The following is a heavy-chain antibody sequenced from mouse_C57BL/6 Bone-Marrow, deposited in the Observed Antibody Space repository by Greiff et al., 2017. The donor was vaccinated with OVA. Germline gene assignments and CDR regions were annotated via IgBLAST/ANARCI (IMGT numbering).Heavy chain of an antibody. CDR2: IYPGDGDT. CDR3: AYYGSSYGYFDY. Sequence: QVQLQQSGAELVKPGASVKISCKASGYAFSSYWMNWVKQRPGKGLEWIGQIYPGDGDTNYNGKFKGKATLTADKSSSTAYMQLSSLTSEDSAVYFCAYYGSSYGYFDYWGQGTTLTVSS. CDR1: GYAFSSYW. V-gene: IGHV1-80*01. D-gene: IGHD1-1*01. J-gene: IGHJ2*01.